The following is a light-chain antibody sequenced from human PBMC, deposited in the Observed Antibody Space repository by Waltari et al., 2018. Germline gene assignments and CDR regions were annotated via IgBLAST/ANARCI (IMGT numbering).Light chain of an antibody. CDR2: KDS. V-gene: IGLV3-25*03. CDR1: ALPKQY. J-gene: IGLJ1*01. CDR3: QSADSSGTYPYV. Sequence: SYELTPPPSVSVSPGQTARLTCSGDALPKQYAYWYQQKPGQAPVLVIYKDSERPSGIPERFSGSSSGTTVTLTISGVQAEDEADYYCQSADSSGTYPYVFGTGTKVTVL.